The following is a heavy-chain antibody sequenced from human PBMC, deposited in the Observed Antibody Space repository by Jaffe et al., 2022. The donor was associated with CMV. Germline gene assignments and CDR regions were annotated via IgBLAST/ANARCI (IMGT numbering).Heavy chain of an antibody. CDR2: IGTAGDT. CDR3: ARGSEYSGMSDDAFDI. D-gene: IGHD1-26*01. J-gene: IGHJ3*02. CDR1: GFTFSSYD. Sequence: EVQLVESGGGLVQPGGSLRLSCAASGFTFSSYDMHWVRQATGKGLEWVSAIGTAGDTYYPGSVKGRFTISRENAKNSLYLQMNSLRAGDTAVYYCARGSEYSGMSDDAFDIWGQGTMVTVSS. V-gene: IGHV3-13*01.